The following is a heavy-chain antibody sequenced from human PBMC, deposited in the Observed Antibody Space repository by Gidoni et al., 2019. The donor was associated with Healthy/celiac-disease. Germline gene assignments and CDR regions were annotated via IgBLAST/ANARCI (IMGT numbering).Heavy chain of an antibody. CDR1: GFTFSNAW. CDR3: TTGYTVVPFDY. J-gene: IGHJ4*02. CDR2: IKSKTDGGTT. Sequence: EVQLVESGGGLVKPGGSLRLSCAASGFTFSNAWMSWVRQAPGKGLGWDVRIKSKTDGGTTDYAALVKGRFTISRDDSKNTLYLQMNSLKTEDTAVYYCTTGYTVVPFDYWGQGTLVTVSS. D-gene: IGHD2-15*01. V-gene: IGHV3-15*01.